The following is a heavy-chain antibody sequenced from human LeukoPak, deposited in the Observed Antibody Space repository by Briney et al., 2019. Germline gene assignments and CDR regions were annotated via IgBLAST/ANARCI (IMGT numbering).Heavy chain of an antibody. Sequence: PSETLSLTCTVSGGSISSYYWSWIRQPPGKGLEWIGYIYYSGSTNYNPSLKSRVTISVDTSKNQFSLKLSSVTAADTAVYYCARLYYDLWSGYSAWFDPWGQGTLVTVSS. D-gene: IGHD3-3*01. CDR1: GGSISSYY. CDR3: ARLYYDLWSGYSAWFDP. V-gene: IGHV4-59*08. J-gene: IGHJ5*02. CDR2: IYYSGST.